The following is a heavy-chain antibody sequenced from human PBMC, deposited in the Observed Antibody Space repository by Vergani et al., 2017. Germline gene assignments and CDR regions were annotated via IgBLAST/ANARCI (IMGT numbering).Heavy chain of an antibody. D-gene: IGHD3-10*01. CDR2: INTNTRNP. V-gene: IGHV7-4-1*02. CDR1: GYTFTSYA. J-gene: IGHJ6*02. Sequence: QVQLVQSGSELKKPGASVKVSCKASGYTFTSYAMNWVRQAPGQGLEWMGWINTNTRNPTYAQCFTGRFVFSLDTSVSTAYLQISSLKAEDTAVYYCARGGSLLTPYYYGMDVWGQGTTVTVSS. CDR3: ARGGSLLTPYYYGMDV.